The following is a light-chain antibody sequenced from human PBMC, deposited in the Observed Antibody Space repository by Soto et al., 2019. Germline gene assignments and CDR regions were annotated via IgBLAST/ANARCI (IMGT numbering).Light chain of an antibody. CDR1: QSVLYSSNNKNY. CDR2: WAS. Sequence: DIVMTQSPDSLAVSLGERATINCKSSQSVLYSSNNKNYLAWYQQKPGQPPKLLIYWASTRESGVPDRFSGSESGTDFTLTISSLHAEDVAVYYCQQYYTTPWTFGQGTKVEIK. V-gene: IGKV4-1*01. J-gene: IGKJ1*01. CDR3: QQYYTTPWT.